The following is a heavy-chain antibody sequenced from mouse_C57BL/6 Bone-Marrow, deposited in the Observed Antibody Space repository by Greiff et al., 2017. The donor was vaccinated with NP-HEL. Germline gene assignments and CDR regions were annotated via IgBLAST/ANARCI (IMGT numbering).Heavy chain of an antibody. CDR1: GYAFSSYW. J-gene: IGHJ3*01. CDR3: ARKGLTTVVAKGGWFAY. D-gene: IGHD1-1*01. V-gene: IGHV1-80*01. CDR2: IYPGDGDT. Sequence: VQLQQSGAELVKPGASVKISCKASGYAFSSYWMNWVKQRPGKGLEWIGQIYPGDGDTNYNGKFKGKATLTADKSSSTAYMQLSSLTSEDSAVYYCARKGLTTVVAKGGWFAYWGQGTLVTVSA.